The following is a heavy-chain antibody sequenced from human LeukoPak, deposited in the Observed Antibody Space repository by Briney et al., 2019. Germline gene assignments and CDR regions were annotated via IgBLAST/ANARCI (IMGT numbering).Heavy chain of an antibody. CDR1: GFTFSSYG. Sequence: GGSLRLSCAASGFTFSSYGMSWVRQAPGKGLEWVSAISGSGGRTYYADSVKGRVTISRDNSKNTLYLQMNSLRAEDTAIYYCAKDDAWLRFLYWGQGTLVTVSS. D-gene: IGHD5-12*01. J-gene: IGHJ4*02. CDR3: AKDDAWLRFLY. CDR2: ISGSGGRT. V-gene: IGHV3-23*01.